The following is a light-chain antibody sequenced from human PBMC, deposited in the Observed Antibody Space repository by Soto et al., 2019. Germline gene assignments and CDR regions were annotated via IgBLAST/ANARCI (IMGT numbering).Light chain of an antibody. V-gene: IGLV2-14*01. J-gene: IGLJ1*01. CDR3: SSYSCTNTPYV. Sequence: QSALTQPVSVSGSPGQSITISCTGSSSDVGAYYFVSWYQHHPGKAPKLILFEVTTRPSGIAGRFSGSKSGNTASLTLSVLQADAEAYYDCSSYSCTNTPYVFGTGTKVTVL. CDR1: SSDVGAYYF. CDR2: EVT.